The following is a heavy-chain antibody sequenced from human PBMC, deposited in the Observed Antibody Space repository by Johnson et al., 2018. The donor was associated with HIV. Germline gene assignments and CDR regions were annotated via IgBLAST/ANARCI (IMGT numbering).Heavy chain of an antibody. CDR1: GFTFSSYA. D-gene: IGHD3-22*01. Sequence: VQVVESGGGLVQPGGSLRLSCAASGFTFSSYAMHWVRQAPGKGLEYVSAISSNGGSTYYANSVKGRFTISRDNSKNTLYLQMGSLRAEDMAVYYCARGITMIVVDAFDIWGQGTMVTVSS. CDR2: ISSNGGST. CDR3: ARGITMIVVDAFDI. V-gene: IGHV3-64*01. J-gene: IGHJ3*02.